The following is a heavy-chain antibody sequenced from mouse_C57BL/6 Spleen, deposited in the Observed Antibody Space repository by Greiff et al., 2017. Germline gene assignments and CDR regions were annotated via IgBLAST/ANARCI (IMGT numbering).Heavy chain of an antibody. J-gene: IGHJ2*01. V-gene: IGHV1-55*01. CDR1: GYTFTSYW. Sequence: QVHVKQSGAELVKPGASVKMSCKASGYTFTSYWITWVKQRPGQGLEWIGDIYPGSGSTNYNEKFKSKATLTVDTSSSTAYMQLSSLTSEDSAVYYCARANWDVCDYWGQGTTRTVSS. D-gene: IGHD4-1*01. CDR3: ARANWDVCDY. CDR2: IYPGSGST.